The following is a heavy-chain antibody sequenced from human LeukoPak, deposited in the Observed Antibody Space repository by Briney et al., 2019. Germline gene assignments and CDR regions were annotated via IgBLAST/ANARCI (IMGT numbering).Heavy chain of an antibody. V-gene: IGHV1-46*01. D-gene: IGHD4-17*01. CDR3: AIMTTVTTWPPDDY. CDR2: INPSGGST. CDR1: GYTFTGYY. Sequence: GASVKVSCKASGYTFTGYYMHWVRQAPGQGLEWMGIINPSGGSTSYAQKFQGRVTMTRDMSTSTVYMELSSLRSEDTAVYYCAIMTTVTTWPPDDYWGQGTLVTVSS. J-gene: IGHJ4*02.